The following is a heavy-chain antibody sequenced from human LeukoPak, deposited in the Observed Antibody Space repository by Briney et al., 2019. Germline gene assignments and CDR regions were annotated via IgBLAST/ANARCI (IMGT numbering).Heavy chain of an antibody. V-gene: IGHV1-2*06. CDR3: ARNPRDIVVVPAAMETTNWFDP. CDR1: GYTFTGYY. D-gene: IGHD2-2*01. CDR2: INPNSGGT. J-gene: IGHJ5*02. Sequence: ASVKVSCKASGYTFTGYYMHWVRHAPGQGLEWMGRINPNSGGTNYAQKFQGRVTMTRDTSISTAYMELSRLRSDDTAVYYCARNPRDIVVVPAAMETTNWFDPWGQGTLVTVSS.